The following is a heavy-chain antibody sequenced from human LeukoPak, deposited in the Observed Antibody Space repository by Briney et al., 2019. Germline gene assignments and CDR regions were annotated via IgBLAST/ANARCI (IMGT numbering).Heavy chain of an antibody. V-gene: IGHV1-2*02. CDR3: ARGFPRIAVAGRVCPWWWFDP. CDR2: INPNSGGT. Sequence: ASVKVSCKASGYTFTGYYMHWVRQAPGQGLEWMGWINPNSGGTNYAQKFQGRVTMTRDTSISTAYMELSRLRSDDTAVYYCARGFPRIAVAGRVCPWWWFDPWGQGTLVTVSS. J-gene: IGHJ5*02. D-gene: IGHD6-19*01. CDR1: GYTFTGYY.